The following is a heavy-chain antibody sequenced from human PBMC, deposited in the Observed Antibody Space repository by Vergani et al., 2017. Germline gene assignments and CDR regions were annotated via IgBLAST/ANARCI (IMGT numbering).Heavy chain of an antibody. J-gene: IGHJ4*02. Sequence: QVQLQKWGAGLLKPSETLSLTCGVHGGSFSVYYWSWIRQSPGKGLEWIGAINDIGTTNYNPSLRSRVTISVDTSKTQFSLRLNSVTAADTAVYFCARFRGPDIVGTAFDHWAQGTLVTVSS. CDR3: ARFRGPDIVGTAFDH. V-gene: IGHV4-34*01. D-gene: IGHD5-12*01. CDR2: INDIGTT. CDR1: GGSFSVYY.